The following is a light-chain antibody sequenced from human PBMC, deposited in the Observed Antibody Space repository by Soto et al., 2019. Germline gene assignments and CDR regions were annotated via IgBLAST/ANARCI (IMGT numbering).Light chain of an antibody. Sequence: DIQMTQSPSTLSASVGDRVTITCRASQSISSWLAWYQQKPGKAPKLLIYDASSLESGVPSRFSGSGSGPELTLTTSSLQPDNFATYYCQHQRAFGQGTKVEIK. V-gene: IGKV1-5*01. J-gene: IGKJ1*01. CDR2: DAS. CDR1: QSISSW. CDR3: QHQRA.